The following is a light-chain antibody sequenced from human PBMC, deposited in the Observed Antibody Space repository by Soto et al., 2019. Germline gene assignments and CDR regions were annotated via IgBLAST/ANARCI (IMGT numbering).Light chain of an antibody. CDR2: WAS. Sequence: DVLLTTYTESLALSSGERATLNCKSSQSVLYSSNNKNYLAWYQQKPGQPPKLLIYWASTRESGVPDRFSGSGSGTDFTLTISSLQAEDVAVYYCQQYFSTPLTFGGGTKVDIK. CDR1: QSVLYSSNNKNY. V-gene: IGKV4-1*01. CDR3: QQYFSTPLT. J-gene: IGKJ4*01.